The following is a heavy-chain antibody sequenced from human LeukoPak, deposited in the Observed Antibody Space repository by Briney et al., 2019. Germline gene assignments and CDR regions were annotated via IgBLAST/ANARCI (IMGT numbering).Heavy chain of an antibody. CDR3: AKSPCGGDCFSFDY. J-gene: IGHJ4*02. Sequence: GRSLRLSCAASGFTFDDYAMHWVRQAPGKGLEWVSGISWNSGSIGYADSVKGRFTISRDNAKNSLYLQMNSLRAEEMALYYCAKSPCGGDCFSFDYWGQGTLVTVSS. D-gene: IGHD2-21*02. CDR1: GFTFDDYA. V-gene: IGHV3-9*03. CDR2: ISWNSGSI.